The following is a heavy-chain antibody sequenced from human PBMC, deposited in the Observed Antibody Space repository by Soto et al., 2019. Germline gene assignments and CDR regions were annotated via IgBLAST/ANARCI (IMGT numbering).Heavy chain of an antibody. V-gene: IGHV4-4*02. D-gene: IGHD6-19*01. CDR1: SGSISSSNW. Sequence: QVQLQESGPGLVKPSGSLSLTCAVSSGSISSSNWWSWVRQPPGKGLEWIGEIYHSGSTNYNPSLKSRVTISVGKSKNQFSLKLSSVTAADTAVYYCARAILGGWYLDYFDYWGQGTLVTVSS. J-gene: IGHJ4*02. CDR2: IYHSGST. CDR3: ARAILGGWYLDYFDY.